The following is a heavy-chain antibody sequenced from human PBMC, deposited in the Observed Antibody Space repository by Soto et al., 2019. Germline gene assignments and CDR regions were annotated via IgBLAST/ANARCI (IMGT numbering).Heavy chain of an antibody. Sequence: SETLSLTCTASGDSISGGASFWIWIRQPPGKDLEWIATVYYSGSSYYNPSLNSRPTTSVNTTKNQFSLQLKPITAADTAVYYCAKLSWTSSTRYFPGWFDHWGQGTLVTVSS. CDR2: VYYSGSS. CDR3: AKLSWTSSTRYFPGWFDH. CDR1: GDSISGGASF. V-gene: IGHV4-31*03. D-gene: IGHD2-2*01. J-gene: IGHJ5*02.